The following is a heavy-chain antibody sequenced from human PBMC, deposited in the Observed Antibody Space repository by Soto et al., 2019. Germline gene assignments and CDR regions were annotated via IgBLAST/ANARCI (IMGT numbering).Heavy chain of an antibody. V-gene: IGHV4-31*03. CDR2: IYYSGST. D-gene: IGHD5-12*01. J-gene: IGHJ3*02. CDR1: GGSVSSGAYY. CDR3: ARARLRAVYAFDI. Sequence: SETLSLTCTVTGGSVSSGAYYWTWIRQRPGQGLKWIGYIYYSGSTYYSPSHKSRLSISLDTSKNQFSLRLSSVTAADTAMDCCARARLRAVYAFDIWGQGTMVTVSS.